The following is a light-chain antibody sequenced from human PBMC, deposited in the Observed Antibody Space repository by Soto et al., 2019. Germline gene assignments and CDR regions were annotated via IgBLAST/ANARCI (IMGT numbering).Light chain of an antibody. J-gene: IGLJ2*01. Sequence: LTQPPSVSGAPGQRVTISCTGSSSNIGAGYDVHWYQHLPGTAPKLLIFGNSDRPSGVPDRFSGSKSGTSASLAITGLQADDEADYYCQSYDSSLSGVVFGGGTKVTVL. CDR1: SSNIGAGYD. CDR2: GNS. V-gene: IGLV1-40*01. CDR3: QSYDSSLSGVV.